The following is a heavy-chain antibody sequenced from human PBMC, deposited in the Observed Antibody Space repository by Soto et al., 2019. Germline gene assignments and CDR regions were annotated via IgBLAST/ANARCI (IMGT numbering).Heavy chain of an antibody. D-gene: IGHD6-19*01. J-gene: IGHJ6*02. V-gene: IGHV1-18*01. Sequence: GSSVKVACKASGYTFTSYGISWVRQAPGRGLEWMGWISAYNGNTNYAQKLQGRVTMTTDTSTSTAYMELRSLRSDDTAVYYCARRVGYSSGHGSYYHYGMDVWGQGTTVTVSS. CDR1: GYTFTSYG. CDR2: ISAYNGNT. CDR3: ARRVGYSSGHGSYYHYGMDV.